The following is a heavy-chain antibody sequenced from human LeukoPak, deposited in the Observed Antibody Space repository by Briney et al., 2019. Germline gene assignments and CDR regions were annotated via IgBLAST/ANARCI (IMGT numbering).Heavy chain of an antibody. Sequence: GGTLRLSCAASGFTFSSYGMSWVRQAPGKGLEWVSSISSSSSYIYYADSVKGRFTISRDNAKNSLYLQMNSLRAEDTAVYYCARTMTGYSDYWGQGTLVTVSS. CDR3: ARTMTGYSDY. D-gene: IGHD3-9*01. CDR1: GFTFSSYG. CDR2: ISSSSSYI. V-gene: IGHV3-21*01. J-gene: IGHJ4*02.